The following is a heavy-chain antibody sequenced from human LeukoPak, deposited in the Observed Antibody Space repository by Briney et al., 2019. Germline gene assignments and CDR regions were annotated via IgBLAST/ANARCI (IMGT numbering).Heavy chain of an antibody. CDR2: ITRSGST. V-gene: IGHV3-23*01. CDR3: AKVETAAAATLRGFDY. J-gene: IGHJ4*02. D-gene: IGHD6-13*01. Sequence: GGSLRLSCAASGFTFSSYAMSWVRQAPGKGLEWVSVITRSGSTYYADSVKGRFTISRDNSKNTLYLQMNSLRAEDTAVYYCAKVETAAAATLRGFDYWGQGTLVTVSS. CDR1: GFTFSSYA.